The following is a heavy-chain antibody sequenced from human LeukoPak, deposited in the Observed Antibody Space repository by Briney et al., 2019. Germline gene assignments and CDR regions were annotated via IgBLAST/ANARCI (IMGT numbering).Heavy chain of an antibody. V-gene: IGHV4-4*07. CDR1: GDSISSYY. CDR3: ARRIGSGKFDY. CDR2: IHPSGST. Sequence: SETLSLTCTVSGDSISSYYWSWLRQPAGKGLEWIGRIHPSGSTNYNPSLKSRVTLSVDTSKNQFSLKLSSVTAADTAVYYCARRIGSGKFDYWGQGTLVTVSS. D-gene: IGHD3-10*01. J-gene: IGHJ4*02.